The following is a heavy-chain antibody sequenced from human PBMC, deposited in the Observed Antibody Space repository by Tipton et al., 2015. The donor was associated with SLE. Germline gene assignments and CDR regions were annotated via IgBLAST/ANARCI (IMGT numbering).Heavy chain of an antibody. CDR1: GFTFSSYS. D-gene: IGHD2-15*01. Sequence: GSLRLSYAASGFTFSSYSMDWVRQAPGKGLEWVSSISSSSGYIYYADSVKGRFTISRDNAKNSLYLQMNSLRAEDTAVYYCARRIGYCSGGSCYSFWYFDLWGRGTLVTVSS. J-gene: IGHJ2*01. CDR2: ISSSSGYI. V-gene: IGHV3-21*01. CDR3: ARRIGYCSGGSCYSFWYFDL.